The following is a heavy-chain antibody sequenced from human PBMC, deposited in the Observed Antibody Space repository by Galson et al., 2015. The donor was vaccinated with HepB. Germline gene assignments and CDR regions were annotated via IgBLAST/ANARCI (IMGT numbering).Heavy chain of an antibody. V-gene: IGHV1-24*01. CDR2: FDPEDGDT. Sequence: SVKVSCKVSGYTLTDLSMHWVRQAPGKGLEWMGGFDPEDGDTIYAQKFQGRVTMTEDTSTDTAYMELSSLRSEDTAVYYCATAFSPVTNKGDAFDIWGQGTMVTVSS. J-gene: IGHJ3*02. CDR1: GYTLTDLS. D-gene: IGHD1/OR15-1a*01. CDR3: ATAFSPVTNKGDAFDI.